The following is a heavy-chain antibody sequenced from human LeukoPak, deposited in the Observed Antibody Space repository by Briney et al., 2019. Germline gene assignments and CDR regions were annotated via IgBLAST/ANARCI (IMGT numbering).Heavy chain of an antibody. CDR2: IYPNSGGT. CDR3: ARVVGFGGYPFDY. J-gene: IGHJ4*02. Sequence: GASVKVSCKASGYTFTGYYMHWVRQAPGQGLEWMGWIYPNSGGTNYAQKFQGRVTMTRDTSISTAYMELRRLKSDDTAMYYCARVVGFGGYPFDYWGQGTLVTVSS. CDR1: GYTFTGYY. V-gene: IGHV1-2*02. D-gene: IGHD5-12*01.